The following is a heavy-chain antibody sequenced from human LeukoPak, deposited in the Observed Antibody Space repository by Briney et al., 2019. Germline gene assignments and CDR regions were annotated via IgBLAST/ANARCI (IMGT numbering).Heavy chain of an antibody. J-gene: IGHJ6*02. CDR3: ARVIGGAGSGYYYYGMDV. D-gene: IGHD1-26*01. Sequence: SGTLSLTCAVSGGSISSGGYSWSWIRQPPGKGLEWIGYIYHSGSTYYNPSLKSRVTISVDRSKNQFSLKLSSVTAADTAVYYCARVIGGAGSGYYYYGMDVWGQGTTVTVSS. CDR2: IYHSGST. CDR1: GGSISSGGYS. V-gene: IGHV4-30-2*01.